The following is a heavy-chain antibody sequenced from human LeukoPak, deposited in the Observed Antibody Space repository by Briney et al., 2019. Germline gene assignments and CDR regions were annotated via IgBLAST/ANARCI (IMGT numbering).Heavy chain of an antibody. CDR1: GFTFSSHG. J-gene: IGHJ4*02. CDR3: AKDATLFGDQYFDY. Sequence: GRSLRLSCAASGFTFSSHGMYWVRQAPGKGLEWVAVTSYDGSTKYYADSAKGRFNISRDNSKNTLYLQMNSLRVDDTAVYYCAKDATLFGDQYFDYWGQGTLVIVPS. D-gene: IGHD3-10*01. CDR2: TSYDGSTK. V-gene: IGHV3-30*18.